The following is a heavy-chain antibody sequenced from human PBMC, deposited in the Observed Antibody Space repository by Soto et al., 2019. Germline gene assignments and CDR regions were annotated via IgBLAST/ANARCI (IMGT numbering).Heavy chain of an antibody. CDR2: ISTYNGNT. J-gene: IGHJ3*02. Sequence: QVQLVQSGAEVKKLGASVKVSCKASGYTFTSYGISWVRQAPGQGPEWMGRISTYNGNTNYVQKLQGRVTMTTDTSTNTAYMELRSLRYDDTAVYYCARDPGYSTTWHQAFDIWGQGTMVTVSS. D-gene: IGHD6-13*01. CDR1: GYTFTSYG. V-gene: IGHV1-18*01. CDR3: ARDPGYSTTWHQAFDI.